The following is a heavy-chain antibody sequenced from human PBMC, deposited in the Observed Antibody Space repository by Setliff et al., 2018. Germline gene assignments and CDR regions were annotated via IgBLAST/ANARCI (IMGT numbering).Heavy chain of an antibody. J-gene: IGHJ4*02. CDR2: ISAYNGNT. CDR1: GYTFNSYG. Sequence: GASVKVSCKTSGYTFNSYGYSWVQQAPGQGLEWMGWISAYNGNTKFVQKFQGRVAMTTDTSTSTAFMELRSLRPDDTAFYYCGRVDAELILGNYIDYWGQGTPVTVSS. D-gene: IGHD2-15*01. CDR3: GRVDAELILGNYIDY. V-gene: IGHV1-18*01.